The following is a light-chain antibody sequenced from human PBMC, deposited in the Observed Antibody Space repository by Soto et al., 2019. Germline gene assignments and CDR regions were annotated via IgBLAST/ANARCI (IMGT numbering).Light chain of an antibody. CDR1: QSISSW. Sequence: DIQMTQSPSTLSASVGDRVTNTCRASQSISSWLAWYQQKPGKAPKLLIYDASSLESGVPSRFSGSGSGTELTLTISSLQPDDFATYYCQQYNSYSWTFGQGTKVDIK. CDR3: QQYNSYSWT. V-gene: IGKV1-5*01. CDR2: DAS. J-gene: IGKJ1*01.